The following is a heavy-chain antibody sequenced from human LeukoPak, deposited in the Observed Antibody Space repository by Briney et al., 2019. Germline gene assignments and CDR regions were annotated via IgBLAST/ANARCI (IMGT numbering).Heavy chain of an antibody. D-gene: IGHD3-22*01. CDR2: IYYSGST. J-gene: IGHJ4*02. CDR3: ARQYSYDRSVYLAY. Sequence: SETLSLTCTVSGGSISRYYWSWIRQTPGRGLEWIGYIYYSGSTDYNPSLKSRVTISVDTSKNQFSLKLNSVTAADTAIYYCARQYSYDRSVYLAYGGKGIWAPVSS. CDR1: GGSISRYY. V-gene: IGHV4-59*01.